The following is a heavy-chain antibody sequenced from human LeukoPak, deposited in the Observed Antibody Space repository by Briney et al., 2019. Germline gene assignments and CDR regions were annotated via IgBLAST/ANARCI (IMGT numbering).Heavy chain of an antibody. CDR2: INTNTGNP. D-gene: IGHD3-16*01. V-gene: IGHV7-4-1*02. CDR3: ARDNDSRDPPHFDY. Sequence: PGGSLRLSCAASGFTFSSYAMNWVRQAPGQGLEWMGWINTNTGNPTYAQGFTGRFVFSLDTSVSTAYLQISSLKAEDTAVYYCARDNDSRDPPHFDYWGQGTLVTVSS. CDR1: GFTFSSYA. J-gene: IGHJ4*02.